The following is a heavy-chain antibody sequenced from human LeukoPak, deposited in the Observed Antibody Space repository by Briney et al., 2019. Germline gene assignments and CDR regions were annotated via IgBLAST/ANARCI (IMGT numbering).Heavy chain of an antibody. J-gene: IGHJ4*02. D-gene: IGHD3-3*02. CDR2: ISGSGGST. Sequence: GGPLRLSCAASGFTFSSYAMSWVRQAPGKGLEWVSAISGSGGSTYYADSVKGRFTISRDNSKNTLYLQMNSLRAEDTAVYYCAKPPSFLEWLYYFDYWGQGTLVTVSS. CDR1: GFTFSSYA. V-gene: IGHV3-23*01. CDR3: AKPPSFLEWLYYFDY.